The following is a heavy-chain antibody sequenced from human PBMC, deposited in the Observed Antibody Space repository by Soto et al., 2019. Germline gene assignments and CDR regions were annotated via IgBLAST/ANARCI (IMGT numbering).Heavy chain of an antibody. V-gene: IGHV1-69*01. Sequence: QVQLVQSGAEVKKPGSSVKVYCKASGGTFSSYAISWVRQAPGQGLEWMGGIIPIFGTANYAQKFQGRVTITADESTSTAYMELSSLRSEDTAVYYCARDECQGQWLVLRNYGMDVWGQGTTVTVSS. J-gene: IGHJ6*02. D-gene: IGHD6-19*01. CDR2: IIPIFGTA. CDR3: ARDECQGQWLVLRNYGMDV. CDR1: GGTFSSYA.